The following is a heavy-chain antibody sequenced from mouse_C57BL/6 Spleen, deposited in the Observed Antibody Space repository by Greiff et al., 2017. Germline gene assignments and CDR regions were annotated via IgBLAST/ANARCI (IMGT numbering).Heavy chain of an antibody. V-gene: IGHV1-69*01. CDR2: IDPSDSYT. J-gene: IGHJ1*03. D-gene: IGHD2-3*01. CDR1: GYTFTSYW. Sequence: QVQLKEPGAELVMPGASVKLSCKASGYTFTSYWMHWVKQRPGQGLEWIGEIDPSDSYTNYNQKFKGKSTLTVDKSSSTAYMQLSSLTSEDSAVYYCARPDGYYNDWYFDVWGTGTTVTVSS. CDR3: ARPDGYYNDWYFDV.